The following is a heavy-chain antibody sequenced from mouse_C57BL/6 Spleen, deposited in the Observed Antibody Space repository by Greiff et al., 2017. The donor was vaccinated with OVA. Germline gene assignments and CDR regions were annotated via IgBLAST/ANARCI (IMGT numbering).Heavy chain of an antibody. D-gene: IGHD1-1*01. V-gene: IGHV1-9*01. J-gene: IGHJ2*01. CDR1: GYTFTGYW. Sequence: QVQLQQSGAELMKPGASVKLSCKATGYTFTGYWIEWVKQRPGHGLEWIGEIFPGSGCTNYNEKFKGKATFTAATSSNTAYMQRSSLTSEDSAIYYCARRGYYGYFDYWGQGTTLTVSS. CDR2: IFPGSGCT. CDR3: ARRGYYGYFDY.